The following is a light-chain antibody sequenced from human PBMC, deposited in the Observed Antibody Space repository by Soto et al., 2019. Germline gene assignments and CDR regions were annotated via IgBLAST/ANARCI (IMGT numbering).Light chain of an antibody. Sequence: DIQMTQSPSCLSSSVGDIVTITCRSSQSISTYLIWYQQKPGKAPKLLIYATSSLQSGVPSRFSGSGSGTDFTLTISSLQPEDFATYYCQQSYSTPPGTFGQGTKVDIK. CDR2: ATS. CDR1: QSISTY. J-gene: IGKJ1*01. V-gene: IGKV1-39*01. CDR3: QQSYSTPPGT.